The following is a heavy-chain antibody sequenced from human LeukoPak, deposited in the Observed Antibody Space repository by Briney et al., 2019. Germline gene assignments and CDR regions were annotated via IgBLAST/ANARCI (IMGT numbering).Heavy chain of an antibody. D-gene: IGHD6-13*01. CDR3: AKDLSSSWYGTFDY. J-gene: IGHJ4*02. Sequence: PGGSLRLSCAASGFTFSGSAMHWVRQASGKGLEWVGRIRSKANSYATAYAASVKGRFTISRDDSKNTAYLQMNSLRAEDTAVYYCAKDLSSSWYGTFDYWGQGTLVTVSS. V-gene: IGHV3-73*01. CDR1: GFTFSGSA. CDR2: IRSKANSYAT.